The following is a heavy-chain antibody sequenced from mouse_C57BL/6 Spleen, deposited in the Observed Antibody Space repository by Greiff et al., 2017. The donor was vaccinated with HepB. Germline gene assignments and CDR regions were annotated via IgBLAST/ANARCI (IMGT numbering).Heavy chain of an antibody. CDR2: IFPGSGST. CDR1: GYTFTDYY. J-gene: IGHJ1*03. D-gene: IGHD1-1*01. Sequence: VQLQQSGPELVKPGASVKISCKASGYTFTDYYINWVKQRPGQGLEWIGWIFPGSGSTYYNEKFKGKATLTVDKSSSTAYMLLSSLTSEDSAVYFCARSSNYGSRGYFDVWGTGTTVTVSS. CDR3: ARSSNYGSRGYFDV. V-gene: IGHV1-75*01.